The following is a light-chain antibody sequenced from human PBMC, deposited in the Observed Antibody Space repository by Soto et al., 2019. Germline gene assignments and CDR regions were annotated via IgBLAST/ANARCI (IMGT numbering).Light chain of an antibody. J-gene: IGLJ7*01. CDR2: EGS. Sequence: QLVLTQPASVSGSPGQSITISCTGTSSDVGSYELVSWFQQHPGKAPKLMIYEGSKRPSGVSNRFSGSKSGNTASLTISGLQAEDEADYYCCSYAVTNILVVGGGTQLTVL. V-gene: IGLV2-23*01. CDR1: SSDVGSYEL. CDR3: CSYAVTNILV.